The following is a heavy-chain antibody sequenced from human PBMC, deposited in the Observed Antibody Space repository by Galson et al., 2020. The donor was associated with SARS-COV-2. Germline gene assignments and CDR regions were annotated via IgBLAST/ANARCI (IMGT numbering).Heavy chain of an antibody. CDR3: ATGSPWGRDNWFDP. CDR2: FDPEDGET. V-gene: IGHV1-24*01. CDR1: GYTLTELS. Sequence: ASVKVSCKVSGYTLTELSMHWVRQAPGKGLEWMGGFDPEDGETIYAQKFQGRVTMTEDTSTDTAYMELSSLRSGDTAVYYCATGSPWGRDNWFDPWGQGTLVTVSS. D-gene: IGHD7-27*01. J-gene: IGHJ5*02.